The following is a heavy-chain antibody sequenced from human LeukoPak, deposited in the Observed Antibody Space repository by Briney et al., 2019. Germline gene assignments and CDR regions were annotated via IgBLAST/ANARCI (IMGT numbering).Heavy chain of an antibody. CDR2: IWYDGSNK. CDR1: GFTFSSYG. V-gene: IGHV3-33*01. Sequence: GRSLRLSCAASGFTFSSYGMHWVRQAPGKGLEWVAVIWYDGSNKDYADSVKGRFTISRDNSKNTLSLQMNSLRAEDTAVYYCARDIDGLYYFDYWGQGTLVTVSS. D-gene: IGHD2-8*01. J-gene: IGHJ4*02. CDR3: ARDIDGLYYFDY.